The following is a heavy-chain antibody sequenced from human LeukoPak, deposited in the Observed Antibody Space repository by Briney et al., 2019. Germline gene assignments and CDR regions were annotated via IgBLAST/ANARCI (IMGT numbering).Heavy chain of an antibody. CDR1: GYTFTGYY. Sequence: GASVKVSCKASGYTFTGYYMHWVRQAPGQGLEWMGWINPNSGGTNYAQKFQGRVTMTRDTSISTAYMELSRLRSDDTAVYYCATGAGYLGSGWFDPWGQGTLVTVSS. CDR3: ATGAGYLGSGWFDP. J-gene: IGHJ5*02. V-gene: IGHV1-2*02. D-gene: IGHD6-19*01. CDR2: INPNSGGT.